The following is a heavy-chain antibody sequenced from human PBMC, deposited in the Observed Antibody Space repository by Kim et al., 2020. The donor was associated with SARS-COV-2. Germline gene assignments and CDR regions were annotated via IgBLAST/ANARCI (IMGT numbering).Heavy chain of an antibody. CDR2: T. Sequence: TYEADSFKGRFTISIDNNKNSLYLEMTSLRSEDTAVYFCAKGHSATSLFDYWGQGALVTVSS. D-gene: IGHD4-4*01. CDR3: AKGHSATSLFDY. J-gene: IGHJ4*02. V-gene: IGHV3-43*01.